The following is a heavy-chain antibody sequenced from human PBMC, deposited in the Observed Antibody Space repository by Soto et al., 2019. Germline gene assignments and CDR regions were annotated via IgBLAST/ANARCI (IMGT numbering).Heavy chain of an antibody. J-gene: IGHJ4*02. CDR2: ISSSGSTI. D-gene: IGHD3-22*01. V-gene: IGHV3-48*03. Sequence: GSLRLSCAASGFTFSSYEMNWVRQAPGKGLEWVSYISSSGSTIYYADSVKGRFTISRDNAKNSLYLQMNSLRAEDTAVYYCARLIKEAYYYDSSGPLSGAFDYWGQGTLVTVSS. CDR3: ARLIKEAYYYDSSGPLSGAFDY. CDR1: GFTFSSYE.